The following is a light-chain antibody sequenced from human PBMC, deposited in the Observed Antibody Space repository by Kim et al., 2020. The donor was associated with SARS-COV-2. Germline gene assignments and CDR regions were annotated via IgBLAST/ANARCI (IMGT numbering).Light chain of an antibody. J-gene: IGLJ1*01. CDR3: QVWDTDTDDYV. CDR1: NIGGHS. CDR2: YDS. Sequence: ATGKTARITCGGNNIGGHSVHWYQQKPGQAPVLVIYYDSDRPSGIPERFSGSKAATTATLTISRVEAGDEADYYCQVWDTDTDDYVFGTGTKVTVL. V-gene: IGLV3-21*01.